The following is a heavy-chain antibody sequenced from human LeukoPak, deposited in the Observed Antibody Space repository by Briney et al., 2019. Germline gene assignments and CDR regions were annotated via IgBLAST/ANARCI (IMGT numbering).Heavy chain of an antibody. CDR3: ARDLVGADY. CDR1: GYTFTCYG. CDR2: IDAYNGNT. Sequence: ASVKLSCTASGYTFTCYGNSLVRQPPGPGLEWKGLIDAYNGNTNYAQKLQGRVTMTTDTSTSTAYMELRSLRSDDTAVYYCARDLVGADYWGQGTLVTVSS. D-gene: IGHD3-3*01. J-gene: IGHJ4*02. V-gene: IGHV1-18*01.